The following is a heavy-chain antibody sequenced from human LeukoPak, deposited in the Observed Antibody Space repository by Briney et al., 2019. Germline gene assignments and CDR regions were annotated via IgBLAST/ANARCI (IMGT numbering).Heavy chain of an antibody. J-gene: IGHJ4*02. CDR1: GGSISSSSYY. CDR2: IYDSGST. CDR3: VHSSGYYSVDY. D-gene: IGHD3-22*01. Sequence: SETLSLTCTVSGGSISSSSYYWGWLRQPPGTGREWIGSIYDSGSTYYNPSLKSRVTISVDTSKNQFSLKLSSVTAADTAVYYCVHSSGYYSVDYWGQGTLVTVSS. V-gene: IGHV4-39*01.